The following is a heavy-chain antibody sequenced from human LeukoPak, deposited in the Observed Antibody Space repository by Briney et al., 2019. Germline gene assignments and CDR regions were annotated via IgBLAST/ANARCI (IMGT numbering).Heavy chain of an antibody. CDR2: IRSKANSYAT. CDR1: GLTFSGSA. D-gene: IGHD3-22*01. CDR3: SPSYDGGAYYED. V-gene: IGHV3-73*01. Sequence: GGSLRLSCAASGLTFSGSAMDWVRQASGKGLEWVGRIRSKANSYATAYAASVTGRFTISREDSKNTAYLQMNSLQTEDTAVYYCSPSYDGGAYYEDWGQGNLVTVSS. J-gene: IGHJ4*02.